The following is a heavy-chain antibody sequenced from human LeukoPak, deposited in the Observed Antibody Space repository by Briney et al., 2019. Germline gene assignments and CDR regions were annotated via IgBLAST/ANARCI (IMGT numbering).Heavy chain of an antibody. CDR2: ISGSGGST. CDR1: GFTFSSYA. Sequence: GGSLRLSCAASGFTFSSYAMSWVRQAPGKGLEWVSAISGSGGSTYYAGSVKGRFTISRDNSKNTLYLQMNSLRAEDTAVYYCAKDAVDYEGVNWFDPWGQGTLVTVSS. D-gene: IGHD3-16*01. CDR3: AKDAVDYEGVNWFDP. V-gene: IGHV3-23*01. J-gene: IGHJ5*02.